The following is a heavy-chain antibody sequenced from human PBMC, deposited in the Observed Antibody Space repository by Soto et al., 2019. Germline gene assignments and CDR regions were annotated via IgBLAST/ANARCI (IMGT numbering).Heavy chain of an antibody. CDR2: ISWNSGSI. V-gene: IGHV3-9*01. CDR1: GFTFDDYA. CDR3: AKDIGYSGYDYYFDY. D-gene: IGHD5-12*01. Sequence: LRLSCAASGFTFDDYAMHWVRQAPGKGLEWVSGISWNSGSIGYADSVKGRFTISRDNAKNSLYLQMNSLRAEDTALYYCAKDIGYSGYDYYFDYWGQGTLVTV. J-gene: IGHJ4*02.